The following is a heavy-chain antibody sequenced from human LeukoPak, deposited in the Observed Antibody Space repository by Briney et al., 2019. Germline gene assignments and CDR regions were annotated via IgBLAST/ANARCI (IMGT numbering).Heavy chain of an antibody. Sequence: SSETLSLTCTVSGGSISSYYWSWIRQPPGKGLEWIGYIYYSGSTNYNPSLKSRVTISVDTSKNQFSLKLSSVTAADTAVYYCARNVGRDYFDYWGQGTLVTVSS. CDR2: IYYSGST. V-gene: IGHV4-59*01. CDR3: ARNVGRDYFDY. CDR1: GGSISSYY. J-gene: IGHJ4*02. D-gene: IGHD2-15*01.